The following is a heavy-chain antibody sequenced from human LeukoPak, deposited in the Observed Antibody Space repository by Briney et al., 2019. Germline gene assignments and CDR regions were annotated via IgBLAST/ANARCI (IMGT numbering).Heavy chain of an antibody. CDR1: GGSISSGDYY. D-gene: IGHD2-21*02. CDR2: IYYSGST. J-gene: IGHJ3*02. V-gene: IGHV4-30-4*01. Sequence: SETLSLTCTVSGGSISSGDYYWSWIRQPPGKGLEWIGYIYYSGSTYYNPSLKSRVTISVDTSKNQFSLKLSSVTAADTAVYYRARDPYCGGDCYSSHDAFDIWGQGTMVTVSS. CDR3: ARDPYCGGDCYSSHDAFDI.